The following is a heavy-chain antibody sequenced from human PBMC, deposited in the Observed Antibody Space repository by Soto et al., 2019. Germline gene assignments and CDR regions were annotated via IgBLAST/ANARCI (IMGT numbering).Heavy chain of an antibody. V-gene: IGHV4-30-4*01. Sequence: SETLSLTCTVSGGSINSGNYYWNWIRQPPGEGLEWIGYIYASGSSYYNPSLKSRASISVDTSKNQFSLKLSSVTAADTAVYFCARGHDTTGYYPSTFDYWGQGALVTVSS. CDR1: GGSINSGNYY. CDR3: ARGHDTTGYYPSTFDY. D-gene: IGHD3-22*01. J-gene: IGHJ4*02. CDR2: IYASGSS.